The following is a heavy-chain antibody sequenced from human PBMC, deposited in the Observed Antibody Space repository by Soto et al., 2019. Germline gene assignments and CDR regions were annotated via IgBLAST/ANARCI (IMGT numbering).Heavy chain of an antibody. V-gene: IGHV3-33*01. D-gene: IGHD1-1*01. CDR2: IWYDESNK. CDR1: GFTFSSYG. J-gene: IGHJ4*02. Sequence: GGSLRLSCAASGFTFSSYGIHWVRQAPGKGLEWLGIIWYDESNKFYADSVEGRFSISRDNSKNVVYLQMNSLRVEDTAVYYCSTDGTNYGSFDYWGQGALVTVSS. CDR3: STDGTNYGSFDY.